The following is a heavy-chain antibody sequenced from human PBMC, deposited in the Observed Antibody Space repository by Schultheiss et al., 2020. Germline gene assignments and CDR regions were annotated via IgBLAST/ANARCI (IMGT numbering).Heavy chain of an antibody. Sequence: GGSLRLSCAASGFTFSSYAMSWVRQAPGKGLVWVSRINDDGSSISYADSVRGRFTISRDNAKNTLYLQMDSLRAEDTAIYYCANPGHHYGSGKDGMDVWGQGTTVTVSS. V-gene: IGHV3-74*01. CDR3: ANPGHHYGSGKDGMDV. D-gene: IGHD3-10*01. CDR1: GFTFSSYA. CDR2: INDDGSSI. J-gene: IGHJ6*02.